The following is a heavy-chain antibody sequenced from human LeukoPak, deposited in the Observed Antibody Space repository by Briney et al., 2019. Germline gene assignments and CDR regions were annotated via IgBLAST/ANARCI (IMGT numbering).Heavy chain of an antibody. CDR3: ARHPFATPFDH. CDR2: IYYSGST. J-gene: IGHJ4*02. V-gene: IGHV4-59*08. Sequence: SETLSLTCTVSGGSISSYYWSWVRQPPGKGLEWIGYIYYSGSTNYNPSLKSRVTISVDTSKNQFSLSLTSVTAADTAVYYCARHPFATPFDHWGRGTLVTVSS. CDR1: GGSISSYY.